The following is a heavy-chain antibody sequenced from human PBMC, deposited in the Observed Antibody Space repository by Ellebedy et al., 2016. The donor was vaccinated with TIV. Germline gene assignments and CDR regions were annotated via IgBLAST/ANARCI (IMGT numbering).Heavy chain of an antibody. V-gene: IGHV1-2*02. CDR3: ARSIEMGYYGMDV. Sequence: ASVKVSCXASGYTFTSYDINWVRQATGQGLEWMGWINPNSGGTNYAQKFQGRVTMTRDTSISTAYMELSRLRSDDTAVYYCARSIEMGYYGMDVWGQGTTVTVSS. CDR1: GYTFTSYD. D-gene: IGHD5-24*01. CDR2: INPNSGGT. J-gene: IGHJ6*02.